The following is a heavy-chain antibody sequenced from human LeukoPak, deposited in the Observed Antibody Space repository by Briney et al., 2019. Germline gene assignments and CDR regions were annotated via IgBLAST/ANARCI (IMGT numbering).Heavy chain of an antibody. D-gene: IGHD4-17*01. J-gene: IGHJ4*02. V-gene: IGHV1-2*02. CDR1: GYTFTGHY. Sequence: ASVKVSCKASGYTFTGHYMHWVRQAPGQGLEWMAWINPNSGATNYAQKFQGRVTMTRDTSISTAYMELSRLRSDDTAVYYCAILTNGYGDRNFDYWGQGTLVTVS. CDR3: AILTNGYGDRNFDY. CDR2: INPNSGAT.